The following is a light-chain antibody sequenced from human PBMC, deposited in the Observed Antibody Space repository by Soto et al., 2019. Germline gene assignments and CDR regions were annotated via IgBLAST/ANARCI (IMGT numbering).Light chain of an antibody. CDR2: GAS. CDR1: QSVSIN. J-gene: IGKJ4*01. CDR3: QQYNNWTLT. V-gene: IGKV3-15*01. Sequence: EILMTQSPATLSVSPGERATLSCRASQSVSINLAWYQQKPGEAPRLLIYGASTRATGIPARFSGSGSGTEFTLSISSLQSEDFEIYYCQQYNNWTLTFGGGTKVDIK.